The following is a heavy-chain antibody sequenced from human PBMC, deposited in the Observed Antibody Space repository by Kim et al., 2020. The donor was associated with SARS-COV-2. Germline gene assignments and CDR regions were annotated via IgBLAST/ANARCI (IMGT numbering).Heavy chain of an antibody. Sequence: GGSLRLSCTASGFTFGDYAMSWFRQAPGKGLEWVGFIRSKAYCGTTEYAASVKGRFTISRDDSKSIAYLQMNSLKTEDTAVYYCTRDQPHITMIVVVVDYGMDVWGQGTTVTVSS. J-gene: IGHJ6*02. D-gene: IGHD3-22*01. CDR2: IRSKAYCGTT. V-gene: IGHV3-49*03. CDR1: GFTFGDYA. CDR3: TRDQPHITMIVVVVDYGMDV.